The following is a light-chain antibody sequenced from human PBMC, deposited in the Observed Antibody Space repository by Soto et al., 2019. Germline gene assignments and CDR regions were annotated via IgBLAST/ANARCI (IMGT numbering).Light chain of an antibody. CDR2: DVS. Sequence: QSALTQPASVSGSPGQSITISCTGTSSDVGGYNYVSWYQQHPGKAPKVMIYDVSNRPSGVSNRFSGSKSGNTASLTISGLQAEDEAEYYCSSYTSSSTLVVFGGGTQLTVL. V-gene: IGLV2-14*01. J-gene: IGLJ2*01. CDR1: SSDVGGYNY. CDR3: SSYTSSSTLVV.